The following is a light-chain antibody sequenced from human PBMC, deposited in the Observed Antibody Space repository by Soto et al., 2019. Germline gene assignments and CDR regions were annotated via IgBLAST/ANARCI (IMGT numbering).Light chain of an antibody. V-gene: IGKV3D-15*01. CDR3: QQYNSWPLT. CDR1: QSVSSN. CDR2: DIS. J-gene: IGKJ4*01. Sequence: ETLMTQSPATLSLSPGERSTLCCRASQSVSSNLAWYQQKPGQPPRLLIYDISTRATGIPTRFSGSGSGTEFTLTISSLQSEDFAVYYCQQYNSWPLTFGGGTKVDIK.